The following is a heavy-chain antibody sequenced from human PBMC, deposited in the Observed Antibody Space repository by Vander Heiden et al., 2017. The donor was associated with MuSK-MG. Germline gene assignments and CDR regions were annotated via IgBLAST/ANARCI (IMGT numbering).Heavy chain of an antibody. V-gene: IGHV3-30*04. CDR2: IGKEERNT. J-gene: IGHJ4*02. Sequence: QVRLVESGGGVVQPGTSLRLSCAASGFTFRSYPMHWVRQAPGKGLEWVAIIGKEERNTFYAGSVKGRFTISRDNSRNTVYLQLTTLRPEDSGLYYCARDAGNSFTDFDFWGQGTLVTVSS. CDR1: GFTFRSYP. CDR3: ARDAGNSFTDFDF.